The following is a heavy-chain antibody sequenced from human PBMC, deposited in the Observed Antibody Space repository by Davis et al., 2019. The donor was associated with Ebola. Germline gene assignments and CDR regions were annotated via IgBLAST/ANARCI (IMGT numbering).Heavy chain of an antibody. J-gene: IGHJ3*02. D-gene: IGHD3-10*01. V-gene: IGHV3-53*04. CDR3: ARAGAARAFDI. CDR1: GFTVSSNY. CDR2: IYSGGST. Sequence: GESLKISCAASGFTVSSNYMSWVRQAPGKGLEWVSVIYSGGSTYYADSVKGRFTISRHNSKNTLYLQMNSLRAEDTAVYYCARAGAARAFDIWGQGTMVTVSS.